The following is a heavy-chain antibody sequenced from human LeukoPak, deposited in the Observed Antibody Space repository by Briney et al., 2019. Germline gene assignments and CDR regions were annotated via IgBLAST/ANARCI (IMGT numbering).Heavy chain of an antibody. V-gene: IGHV4-59*01. CDR3: VRDQSEFDS. J-gene: IGHJ4*02. CDR1: GGSIKTYY. CDR2: IHYSGST. Sequence: SETLSLTCSVSGGSIKTYYWTWIRQPPGKGLEWIGYIHYSGSTDSNPSLMGRVTISLDTSKSQFSLELRSVTAADTAVYYCVRDQSEFDSWGQGTVATVSS.